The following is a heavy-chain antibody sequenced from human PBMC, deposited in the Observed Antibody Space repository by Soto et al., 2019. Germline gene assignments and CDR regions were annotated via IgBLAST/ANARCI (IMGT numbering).Heavy chain of an antibody. V-gene: IGHV1-2*02. CDR2: INPNSGDT. D-gene: IGHD3-3*02. J-gene: IGHJ6*02. CDR1: GHSFTGHY. Sequence: ASVKVSCKGSGHSFTGHYMHWVRQAPGQGLEWMGWINPNSGDTNYARKFQGRVTMTRDTSIKTVYMELSSLRSDDTAVYYCARALIGFLDWLRDNYYYGMDVWGQGTTVTVSS. CDR3: ARALIGFLDWLRDNYYYGMDV.